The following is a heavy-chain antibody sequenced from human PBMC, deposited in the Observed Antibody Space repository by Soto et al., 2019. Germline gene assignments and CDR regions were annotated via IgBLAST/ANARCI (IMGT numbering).Heavy chain of an antibody. CDR2: IYHSGST. J-gene: IGHJ4*02. V-gene: IGHV4-31*03. D-gene: IGHD2-15*01. CDR3: ARDYMAVVD. CDR1: GSSISSGSYY. Sequence: SETLSLTCTVSGSSISSGSYYWSWIRQHPGKGLEWIGYIYHSGSTYYNPSLRSRATISLDTSKNQFSLKLSSVTAADTAVYYCARDYMAVVDWGQGTLVTVSS.